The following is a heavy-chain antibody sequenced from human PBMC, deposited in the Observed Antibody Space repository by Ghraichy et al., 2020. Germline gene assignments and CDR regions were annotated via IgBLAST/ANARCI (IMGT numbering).Heavy chain of an antibody. CDR2: ISPSGTIM. CDR1: GFTFSAYE. J-gene: IGHJ4*02. CDR3: ARGLRGYTSGQLGY. Sequence: GASLNISCEASGFTFSAYEMNWVRQAPGKGLEWISYISPSGTIMYYADSVRGRFSISRDDAKGSLYLQMNSLRDEDTAVYYCARGLRGYTSGQLGYWGQGTLVTVSS. D-gene: IGHD5-18*01. V-gene: IGHV3-48*03.